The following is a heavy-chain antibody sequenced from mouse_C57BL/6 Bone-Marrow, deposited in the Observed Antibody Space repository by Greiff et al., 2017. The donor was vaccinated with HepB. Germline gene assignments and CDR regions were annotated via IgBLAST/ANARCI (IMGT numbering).Heavy chain of an antibody. CDR3: ASPSSGSGYVDYFDY. V-gene: IGHV1-81*01. CDR2: IYPRSGNT. Sequence: QVQLQQSGAELARPGASVKLSCKASGYTFTSYGISWVKQRTGQGLEWIGEIYPRSGNTYYNEKFKGKATLTADKSSSTAYMELRSLTSEDSAVYFGASPSSGSGYVDYFDYWGQGPTLTVSS. CDR1: GYTFTSYG. J-gene: IGHJ2*01. D-gene: IGHD1-1*01.